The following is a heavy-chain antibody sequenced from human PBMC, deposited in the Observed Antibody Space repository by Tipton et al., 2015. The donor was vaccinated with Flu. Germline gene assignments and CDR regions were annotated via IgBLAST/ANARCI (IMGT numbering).Heavy chain of an antibody. CDR1: GGSISTTIYY. J-gene: IGHJ6*02. V-gene: IGHV4-39*07. Sequence: TLSLTCTVSGGSISTTIYYWGWVRQPPGKGLEWIGRIYYSGTTYYNPSLKSRVTISIDASKNQFSLDLTSLTAADTAVYYCARDLWNDRRACYYYGVDLWGQVTTVTVPS. CDR3: ARDLWNDRRACYYYGVDL. D-gene: IGHD1-1*01. CDR2: IYYSGTT.